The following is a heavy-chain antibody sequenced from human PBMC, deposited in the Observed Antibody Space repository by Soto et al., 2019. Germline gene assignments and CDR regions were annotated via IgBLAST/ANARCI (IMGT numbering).Heavy chain of an antibody. Sequence: GASVKVSCKASGGTFSSYAISWVRQAPGQGLEWMGGIIPIFGTANYAQKFQGRVKITADESTSTAYMELSSWRSEDTAVYYCGRFNLSSFDPWGQGTLVTVSS. CDR3: GRFNLSSFDP. CDR2: IIPIFGTA. J-gene: IGHJ5*02. V-gene: IGHV1-69*13. CDR1: GGTFSSYA.